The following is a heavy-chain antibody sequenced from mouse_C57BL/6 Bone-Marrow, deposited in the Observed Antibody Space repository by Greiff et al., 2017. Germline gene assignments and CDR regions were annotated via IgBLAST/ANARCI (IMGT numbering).Heavy chain of an antibody. CDR1: GYAFSSSW. V-gene: IGHV1-82*01. CDR2: IYPGDGDT. J-gene: IGHJ1*03. D-gene: IGHD1-1*01. Sequence: QVHVKQSGPELVKPGASVKISCKASGYAFSSSWMNWVKQRPGKGLEGIGRIYPGDGDTNYNGKFKGKATLTAAKSSSTAYVQLSSLTSEDSAVYFCARDYYGPWYFGVWGTGTTVTVSS. CDR3: ARDYYGPWYFGV.